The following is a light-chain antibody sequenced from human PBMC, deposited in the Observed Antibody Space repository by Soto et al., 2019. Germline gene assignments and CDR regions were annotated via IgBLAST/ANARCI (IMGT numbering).Light chain of an antibody. CDR1: SXNIGGNS. CDR2: DDN. CDR3: GSWDSSLSAYV. Sequence: QSVLTQPPSVSAAPGQKLTISCSGSSXNIGGNSVSWYQQLPGTAPKLLIYDDNKRPSGIPDRFSGSKSGTSATLGITGFQTGDEADYYCGSWDSSLSAYVLGTGTKVAVL. V-gene: IGLV1-51*01. J-gene: IGLJ1*01.